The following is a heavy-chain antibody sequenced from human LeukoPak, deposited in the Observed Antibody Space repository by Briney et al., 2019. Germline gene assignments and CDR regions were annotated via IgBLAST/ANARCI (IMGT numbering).Heavy chain of an antibody. D-gene: IGHD2-2*01. CDR2: IYVGDSDT. CDR1: RDIFYNLW. Sequence: GESLKISCRGDRDIFYNLWIAWVRQMPGKGLEWMGSIYVGDSDTRYSPSFQGQVTISADKSISTAYLQWSSLKASDTAMYYCARLLGHCSSTSCYAGWFDPWGQGTLVTVSS. CDR3: ARLLGHCSSTSCYAGWFDP. V-gene: IGHV5-51*01. J-gene: IGHJ5*02.